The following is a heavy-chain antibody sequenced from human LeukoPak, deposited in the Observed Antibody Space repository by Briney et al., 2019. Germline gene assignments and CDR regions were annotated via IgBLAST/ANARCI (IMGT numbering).Heavy chain of an antibody. D-gene: IGHD2/OR15-2a*01. CDR2: IYYSGRT. J-gene: IGHJ3*02. CDR1: GGSISSDH. Sequence: PSETLSLTCSVSGGSISSDHWNWIRQTPGEGLEWIGCIYYSGRTYYNPSLKSRVTMSVDMSKSQFSLRLTSVTAADTAVYYCARKNDFEIWGQGTLVTVSS. V-gene: IGHV4-59*01. CDR3: ARKNDFEI.